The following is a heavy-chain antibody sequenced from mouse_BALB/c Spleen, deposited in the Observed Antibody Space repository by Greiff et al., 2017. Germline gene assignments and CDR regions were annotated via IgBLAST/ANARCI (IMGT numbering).Heavy chain of an antibody. Sequence: EVQRVESGGGLVQPGGSLKLSCAASGFTFSSYGMSWVRQTPDKRLELVATINSNGGSTYYPDSVKGRFTISRDNAKNTLYLQMSSLKSEDTAMYYCARASYYYGSSYDAMDYWGQGTSVTVSS. V-gene: IGHV5-6-3*01. D-gene: IGHD1-1*01. J-gene: IGHJ4*01. CDR2: INSNGGST. CDR1: GFTFSSYG. CDR3: ARASYYYGSSYDAMDY.